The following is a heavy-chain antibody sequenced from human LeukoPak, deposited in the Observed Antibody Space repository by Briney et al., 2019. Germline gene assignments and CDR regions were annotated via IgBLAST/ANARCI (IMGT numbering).Heavy chain of an antibody. CDR3: ARSTSNYGMDV. CDR2: IYSGGST. J-gene: IGHJ6*02. CDR1: GFTVSSNY. Sequence: QPGGSLRLSCAASGFTVSSNYMSWVRQAPGKGLEWVSVIYSGGSTYYADSVKGRFTISRDNSKNTLYLQTNSLRAEDTAVYYCARSTSNYGMDVWGQGTTVTVSS. D-gene: IGHD1/OR15-1a*01. V-gene: IGHV3-66*01.